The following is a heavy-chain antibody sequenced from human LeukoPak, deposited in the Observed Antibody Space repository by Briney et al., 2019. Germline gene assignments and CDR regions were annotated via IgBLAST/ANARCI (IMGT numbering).Heavy chain of an antibody. D-gene: IGHD1-26*01. CDR2: INPNSGGT. CDR3: AREEGATMAANWFDP. Sequence: SVKDSCKASGYTFTGYYRQGVGQAPGQELEGMGGINPNSGGTNYAQKFQGRVTLTRDTSISTAYMELSRLRSDDTAVYYCAREEGATMAANWFDPWGQGTLVTVSS. V-gene: IGHV1-2*02. CDR1: GYTFTGYY. J-gene: IGHJ5*02.